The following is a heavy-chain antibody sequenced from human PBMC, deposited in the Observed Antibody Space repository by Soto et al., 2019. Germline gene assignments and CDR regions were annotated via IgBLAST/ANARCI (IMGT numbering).Heavy chain of an antibody. J-gene: IGHJ5*02. D-gene: IGHD3-3*01. CDR1: GYTLTELS. CDR3: ATWGPYDFWSGSPNWFDP. Sequence: ASVKVSCKVSGYTLTELSMHWVRQAPGKGLEWMGGFDPEDGETIYAQKFQGGVTMTEDTSTDTAYMELSSLRSEDTAVYYCATWGPYDFWSGSPNWFDPWGQGTLVTVSS. CDR2: FDPEDGET. V-gene: IGHV1-24*01.